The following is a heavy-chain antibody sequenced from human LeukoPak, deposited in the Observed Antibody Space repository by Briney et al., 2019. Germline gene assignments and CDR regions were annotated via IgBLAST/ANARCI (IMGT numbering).Heavy chain of an antibody. Sequence: SETLSLTCTVSGDSMNSYYWNWIRQPPGKGLEWVGYVYDSGRTNYNPSLKSRVTISVDTSKNQFSLRLSSVTAADTAVYYCTRERRDGYKVYFDYWGQGTLVTVSS. CDR3: TRERRDGYKVYFDY. D-gene: IGHD5-24*01. CDR1: GDSMNSYY. V-gene: IGHV4-59*01. J-gene: IGHJ4*02. CDR2: VYDSGRT.